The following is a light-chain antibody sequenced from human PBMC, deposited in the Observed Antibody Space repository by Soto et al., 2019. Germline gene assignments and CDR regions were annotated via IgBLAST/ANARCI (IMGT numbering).Light chain of an antibody. Sequence: QSALTQPASVSGSPGQSITISCAGTGSDVGGYKYVSWYQQHPGKAPKLIIYEVSNRPSGISNRFSASKSGSTASLTIAGLQTEDEAVYYCSSYTSSVTYVFGSGTKLTVL. CDR1: GSDVGGYKY. J-gene: IGLJ1*01. V-gene: IGLV2-14*01. CDR3: SSYTSSVTYV. CDR2: EVS.